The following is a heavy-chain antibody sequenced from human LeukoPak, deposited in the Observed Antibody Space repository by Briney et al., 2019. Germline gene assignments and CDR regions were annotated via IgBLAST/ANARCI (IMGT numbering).Heavy chain of an antibody. CDR2: IISIFGTA. D-gene: IGHD1-7*01. Sequence: SVKVSCKASGGTFSSYAISWVRQAPGQGLEWMGGIISIFGTANYAQKFQGRVTITADKSTSTAYMELSSMRSEDTAVYYCARYQYNWNLARFDPWGQGTLVTVSS. CDR1: GGTFSSYA. CDR3: ARYQYNWNLARFDP. J-gene: IGHJ5*02. V-gene: IGHV1-69*06.